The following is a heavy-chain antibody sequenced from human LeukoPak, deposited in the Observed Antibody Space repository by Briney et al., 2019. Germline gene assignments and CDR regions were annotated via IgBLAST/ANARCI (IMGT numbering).Heavy chain of an antibody. CDR2: INHSGST. V-gene: IGHV4-34*01. J-gene: IGHJ5*02. D-gene: IGHD6-13*01. CDR3: ARVGGIAAAGTWWFDP. Sequence: GSLRLSCAASGFTFTSYAMSWIRQPPGKGLEWIGEINHSGSTNYNPSLKSRVTISVDTSKNQFSLKLSSVTAADTAVYYCARVGGIAAAGTWWFDPWGQGTLVTVSS. CDR1: GFTFTSYA.